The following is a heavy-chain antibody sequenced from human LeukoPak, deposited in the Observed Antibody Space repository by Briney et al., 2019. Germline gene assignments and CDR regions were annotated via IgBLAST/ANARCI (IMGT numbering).Heavy chain of an antibody. CDR1: GGSFSGYY. D-gene: IGHD6-6*01. Sequence: SETLSLTCAVYGGSFSGYYWSWIRQPPGKGLEWIGEINHSGSTNYNPSLKSRVTISVDTSKNQFSLKRSSVTAADTAVYYCAGGRPFDYWGQGTLVTVSS. J-gene: IGHJ4*02. CDR3: AGGRPFDY. V-gene: IGHV4-34*01. CDR2: INHSGST.